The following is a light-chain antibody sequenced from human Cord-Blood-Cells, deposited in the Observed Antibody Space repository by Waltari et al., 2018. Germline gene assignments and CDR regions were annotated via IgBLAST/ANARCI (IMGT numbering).Light chain of an antibody. CDR2: LGA. J-gene: IGKJ1*01. CDR1: QRLLHSNGYNE. V-gene: IGKV2-28*01. CDR3: MQALQTPWT. Sequence: DLVMTRSRLSLPLNPVEPAPIACRSTQRLLHSNGYNELDWCLQKPGQSPQLLIYLGANRASGVPDRFSGSGSGTDFTLKISRVEAEDVGVYYCMQALQTPWTFGQGTKVEIE.